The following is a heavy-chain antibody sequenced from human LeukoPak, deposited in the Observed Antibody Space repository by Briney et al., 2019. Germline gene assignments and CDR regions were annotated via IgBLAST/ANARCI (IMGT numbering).Heavy chain of an antibody. D-gene: IGHD3-10*01. Sequence: AGGSLRLSRAASGFTFSNYGMHWVRQAPGKGLEWVAVMWYGESNEYSGDSVKGRFTISRDKSKNTLYLQMNSLRAEDTAVYYCARDPYYGSGKYYYGLDLWGQGTSVTVSS. CDR2: MWYGESNE. J-gene: IGHJ6*02. CDR3: ARDPYYGSGKYYYGLDL. V-gene: IGHV3-33*01. CDR1: GFTFSNYG.